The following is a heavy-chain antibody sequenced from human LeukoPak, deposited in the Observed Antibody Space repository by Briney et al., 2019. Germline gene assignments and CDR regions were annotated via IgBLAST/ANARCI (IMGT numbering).Heavy chain of an antibody. Sequence: GGSLRLSCAASGFTFSDYWMHWVRQAPGKGLVWVSRINSDGSTTSYADSVKGRFTISRDNAKNSLYLQMNSLRVEDTAVYYCARLIVGAIDYWGQGTLVTVSS. CDR3: ARLIVGAIDY. D-gene: IGHD1-26*01. CDR1: GFTFSDYW. CDR2: INSDGSTT. J-gene: IGHJ4*02. V-gene: IGHV3-74*01.